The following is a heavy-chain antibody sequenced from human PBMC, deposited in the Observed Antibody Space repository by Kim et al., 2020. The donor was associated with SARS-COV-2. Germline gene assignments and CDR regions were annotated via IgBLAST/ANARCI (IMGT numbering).Heavy chain of an antibody. V-gene: IGHV3-23*01. D-gene: IGHD6-19*01. J-gene: IGHJ4*02. CDR3: AKLPAVAGTFDY. Sequence: YYADAVKGRFTISRANSKNTLYLQMNSLRAEDTAVYYCAKLPAVAGTFDYWGQGTLVTVSS.